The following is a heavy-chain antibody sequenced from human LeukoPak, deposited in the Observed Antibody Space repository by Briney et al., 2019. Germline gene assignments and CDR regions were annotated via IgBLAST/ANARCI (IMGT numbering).Heavy chain of an antibody. Sequence: ASVKVSCKASGGTFSSYAISWVRQAPGQGLEWMGRIIPILGIANYAQKFQGRVTITADKSTSTAYMNLSSRRSEETAVYYCASILVYGDYARSFHYWGQGTLVTVSS. CDR1: GGTFSSYA. CDR2: IIPILGIA. CDR3: ASILVYGDYARSFHY. V-gene: IGHV1-69*04. D-gene: IGHD4-17*01. J-gene: IGHJ4*02.